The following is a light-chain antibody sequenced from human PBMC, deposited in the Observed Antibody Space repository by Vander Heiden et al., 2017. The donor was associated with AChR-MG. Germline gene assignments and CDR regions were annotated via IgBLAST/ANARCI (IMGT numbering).Light chain of an antibody. V-gene: IGKV1-39*01. CDR3: QQNDSTPPYT. J-gene: IGKJ2*01. Sequence: DIQMTQSPSSLSAFVGDTVTIACRASQSISTYLNWYQQKPGKAPEVLIYAASGLQTGVPSRFSGSGYGTDFTLTISSRQPEDFGTYYCQQNDSTPPYTFGQGTRLEIK. CDR1: QSISTY. CDR2: AAS.